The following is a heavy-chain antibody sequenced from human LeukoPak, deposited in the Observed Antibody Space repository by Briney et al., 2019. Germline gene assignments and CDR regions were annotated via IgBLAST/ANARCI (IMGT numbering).Heavy chain of an antibody. CDR2: ISYDGSNK. J-gene: IGHJ3*02. Sequence: GGSLSLSCAASGFTFSSYAMHWVRQAPGKGLEWVAVISYDGSNKYYADSVKGRFTISRDNSKNTLYLQMNSLRAEDTAVYYCAREFLRWSNGNAFDIWGQGTMVTVSS. D-gene: IGHD4-23*01. CDR1: GFTFSSYA. CDR3: AREFLRWSNGNAFDI. V-gene: IGHV3-30-3*01.